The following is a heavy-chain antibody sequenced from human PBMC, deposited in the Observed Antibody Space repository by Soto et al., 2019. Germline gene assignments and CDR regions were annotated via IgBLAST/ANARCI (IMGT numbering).Heavy chain of an antibody. V-gene: IGHV4-34*01. D-gene: IGHD1-1*01. CDR2: INHSGST. CDR3: ARLTTGTTFSVGVAFDI. Sequence: SETLSLTCAVYGGSFSGYYWSWIRQPPGKGLEWIGEINHSGSTNYNPSLKSRVTISVDTSKNQFSLKLSSVTAADTAVYYCARLTTGTTFSVGVAFDIWGQGTMVTVSS. J-gene: IGHJ3*02. CDR1: GGSFSGYY.